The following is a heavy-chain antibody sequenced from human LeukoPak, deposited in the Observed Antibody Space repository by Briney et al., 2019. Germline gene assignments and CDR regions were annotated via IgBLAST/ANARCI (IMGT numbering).Heavy chain of an antibody. CDR1: VFTLSCYW. CDR3: ARVFKGGATPFDY. CDR2: IKQDGSEK. J-gene: IGHJ4*02. V-gene: IGHV3-7*01. D-gene: IGHD1-26*01. Sequence: GGSLRLSCAASVFTLSCYWQSWVRRAPGKGQERVANIKQDGSEKYYADSVKGRFTISRENAKNSLYLQMNSLRAEDTAVYYCARVFKGGATPFDYWGQGTLVTVSS.